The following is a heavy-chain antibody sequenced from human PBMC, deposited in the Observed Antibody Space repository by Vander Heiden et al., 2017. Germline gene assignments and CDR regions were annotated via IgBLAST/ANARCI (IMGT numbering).Heavy chain of an antibody. V-gene: IGHV3-33*01. D-gene: IGHD2-2*03. CDR1: GFTFRSYG. J-gene: IGHJ4*02. CDR2: RWYDGSNK. CDR3: ARDGDLDIGGVPAAHFDY. Sequence: QVQLVESGRGVVQPGRSLRLSCAAAGFTFRSYGMHWVRQAPGKGLEWVAVRWYDGSNKYYADSVNGRVTISRDNSKNTLYLQMNSLRAEDTAVYYCARDGDLDIGGVPAAHFDYWGQGTMVTVSS.